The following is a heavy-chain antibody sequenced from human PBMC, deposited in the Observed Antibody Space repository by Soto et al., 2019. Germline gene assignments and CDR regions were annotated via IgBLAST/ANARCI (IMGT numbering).Heavy chain of an antibody. CDR1: GGSISSYY. J-gene: IGHJ4*02. Sequence: QVQLQESGPGLVKPSETLSLTCTVSGGSISSYYWSWIRQPPGKGLEWIGYIYYSGSTNYNPSLKSRVTISVDTSKNQFSLKLSSVRAADTAVYYCARQASGWYDPFDFWGQGTLVTVSS. V-gene: IGHV4-59*08. D-gene: IGHD6-19*01. CDR2: IYYSGST. CDR3: ARQASGWYDPFDF.